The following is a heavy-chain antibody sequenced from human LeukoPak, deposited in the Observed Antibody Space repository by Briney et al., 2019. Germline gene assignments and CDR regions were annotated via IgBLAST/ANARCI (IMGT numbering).Heavy chain of an antibody. CDR1: GGSISSYY. Sequence: PSETLSLTCTVSGGSISSYYWSWIRQPAGKGLEWIGRIYTSGSTNYNPSLKSRVTMSVDTSKNLFSLKLSSVAAADTAVYYCARVKRLSGPEYYLDYWGQGTLVTVSS. CDR2: IYTSGST. CDR3: ARVKRLSGPEYYLDY. J-gene: IGHJ4*02. V-gene: IGHV4-4*07. D-gene: IGHD5-12*01.